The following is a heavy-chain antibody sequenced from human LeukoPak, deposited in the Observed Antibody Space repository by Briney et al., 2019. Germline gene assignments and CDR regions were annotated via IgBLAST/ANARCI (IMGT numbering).Heavy chain of an antibody. D-gene: IGHD3-3*01. Sequence: SVTLSLTCTVSGGSISSSSYYWGWIRQPPGKGPEWIGSIYYSGSTYYNPSLKSRVTISVDTSKNQFSLKLSSVTATDTAVYYCARGIFGVVINDYWGQGTLVTVSS. J-gene: IGHJ4*02. V-gene: IGHV4-39*01. CDR1: GGSISSSSYY. CDR2: IYYSGST. CDR3: ARGIFGVVINDY.